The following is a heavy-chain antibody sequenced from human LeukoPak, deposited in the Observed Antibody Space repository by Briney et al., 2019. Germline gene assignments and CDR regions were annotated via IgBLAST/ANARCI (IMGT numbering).Heavy chain of an antibody. CDR1: GGSISSYY. CDR2: IYYSGST. CDR3: ARSHSSSWYFDY. D-gene: IGHD6-13*01. J-gene: IGHJ4*02. V-gene: IGHV4-59*01. Sequence: SETLSLTCTVSGGSISSYYWSWIRQPPGKGLEWIGYIYYSGSTNYNPSLKSRVTISVDTSKNQFSLKLSSVTAADTAVYYCARSHSSSWYFDYWGQGTLVTVSS.